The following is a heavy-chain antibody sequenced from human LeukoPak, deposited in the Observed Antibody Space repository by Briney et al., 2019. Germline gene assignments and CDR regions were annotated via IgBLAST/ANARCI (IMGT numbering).Heavy chain of an antibody. CDR2: IFPDDSET. J-gene: IGHJ6*02. D-gene: IGHD2-2*02. CDR1: GYSFRDYW. V-gene: IGHV5-51*01. Sequence: GESLRISCKESGYSFRDYWIGWVRQMPGKGPELMGLIFPDDSETKYSPSFQGQVTISVDKSISTAYVQWSSLKASDTAIYYCARYGLQGCSTNCYRSFYYYGMDVWGQGTAVTVSS. CDR3: ARYGLQGCSTNCYRSFYYYGMDV.